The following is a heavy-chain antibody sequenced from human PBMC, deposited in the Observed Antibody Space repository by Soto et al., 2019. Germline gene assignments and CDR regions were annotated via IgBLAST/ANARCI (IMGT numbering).Heavy chain of an antibody. CDR1: GFTFSSYA. CDR2: ISYDGSNK. CDR3: ARENGGPYYYYGMDV. J-gene: IGHJ6*02. V-gene: IGHV3-30-3*01. Sequence: QVQLGESGGGVVQPGRSLRLSCAASGFTFSSYAMHWVRQAAGKGLEWVAVISYDGSNKYYADSVRGRITISRDNSKNTLYLQMNSLRAKDRAVYSCARENGGPYYYYGMDVWRQGTTVTVSS. D-gene: IGHD3-16*01.